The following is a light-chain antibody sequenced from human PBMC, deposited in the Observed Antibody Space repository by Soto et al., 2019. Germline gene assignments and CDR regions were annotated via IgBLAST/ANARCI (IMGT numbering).Light chain of an antibody. J-gene: IGKJ2*01. CDR1: QSVSSK. V-gene: IGKV3-15*01. CDR2: GAS. CDR3: QQYNTRET. Sequence: EIVMTQSPATLSVSPGERATLSCRASQSVSSKLVWYQQKPGQAPRLLIYGASTRATGIPVRFSGSGSGTEFTLTISSLQSEDFAVYYCQQYNTRETFGQGTKLEIK.